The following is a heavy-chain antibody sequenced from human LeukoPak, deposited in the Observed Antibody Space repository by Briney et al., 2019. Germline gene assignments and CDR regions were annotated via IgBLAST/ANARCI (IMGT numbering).Heavy chain of an antibody. CDR2: INSDGSST. CDR1: GFTFSSYL. J-gene: IGHJ4*02. Sequence: GGSLRLSCAASGFTFSSYLMHWVRQAPGKGLVWASRINSDGSSTSYADSVKGRFTISRDNAKNTLYLQMNSLRAEDTAVYYCARDRYYDSSGYSSYFDYWGQGTLVTVSS. CDR3: ARDRYYDSSGYSSYFDY. V-gene: IGHV3-74*01. D-gene: IGHD3-22*01.